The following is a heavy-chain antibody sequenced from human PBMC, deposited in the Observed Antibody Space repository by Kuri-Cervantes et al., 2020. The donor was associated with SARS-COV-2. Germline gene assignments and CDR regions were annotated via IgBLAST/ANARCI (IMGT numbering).Heavy chain of an antibody. CDR3: ARQMMSSITIFGVVITRNWFDP. CDR1: GGSISSGSFY. D-gene: IGHD3-3*01. V-gene: IGHV4-39*01. J-gene: IGHJ5*02. Sequence: GSLRLSCTVSGGSISSGSFYWGWIRQPPGKGLEWIGNVYSNGSTYYNPSLKSRVTISVDTSENQFSLKLSSVTAADTAVYYCARQMMSSITIFGVVITRNWFDPWGQGTLVTVSS. CDR2: VYSNGST.